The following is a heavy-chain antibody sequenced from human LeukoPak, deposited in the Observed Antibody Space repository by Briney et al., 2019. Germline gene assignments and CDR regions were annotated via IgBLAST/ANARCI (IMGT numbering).Heavy chain of an antibody. Sequence: SETLSLTCTVSGGSISSYYWSWIRQPPGKGLEWIGYIYYSGSTNYNPSLKSRVTISVDTSKYQFSLKLSSVTAADTAVYYCARLSSSWYLYFDYWGQGTLVTVSS. D-gene: IGHD6-13*01. CDR1: GGSISSYY. J-gene: IGHJ4*02. CDR3: ARLSSSWYLYFDY. V-gene: IGHV4-59*08. CDR2: IYYSGST.